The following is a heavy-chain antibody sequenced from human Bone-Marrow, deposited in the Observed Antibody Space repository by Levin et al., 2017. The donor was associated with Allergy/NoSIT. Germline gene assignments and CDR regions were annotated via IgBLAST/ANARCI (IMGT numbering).Heavy chain of an antibody. CDR3: ACDLWFGELRWFDP. D-gene: IGHD3-10*01. J-gene: IGHJ5*02. CDR2: IIPIFGTA. Sequence: SVKVSCKASGGTFSSYAISWVRQAPGQGLEWMGGIIPIFGTANYAQKFQGRVTITADKSTSTAYMELSSLRSEDTAVYYCACDLWFGELRWFDPWGQGTLVTVSS. V-gene: IGHV1-69*06. CDR1: GGTFSSYA.